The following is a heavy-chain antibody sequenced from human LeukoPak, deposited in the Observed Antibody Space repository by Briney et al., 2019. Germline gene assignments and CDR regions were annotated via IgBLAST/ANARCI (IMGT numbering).Heavy chain of an antibody. D-gene: IGHD3-10*01. CDR3: ASVVRGVIAPPALLGSPRDFDY. Sequence: SETLSLTCTVSGGSISSYYWGWIRQPPGKGLEWIGSIYYSGSTYYNPSLKSRVTISVDTSKNQFSLKLSSVTAADTAVYYCASVVRGVIAPPALLGSPRDFDYWGQGTLVTVSS. J-gene: IGHJ4*02. CDR1: GGSISSYY. CDR2: IYYSGST. V-gene: IGHV4-39*01.